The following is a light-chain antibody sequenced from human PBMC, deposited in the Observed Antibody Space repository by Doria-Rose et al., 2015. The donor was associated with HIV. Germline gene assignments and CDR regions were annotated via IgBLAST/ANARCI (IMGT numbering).Light chain of an antibody. J-gene: IGKJ1*01. CDR3: HQYGTSWT. CDR2: DGS. V-gene: IGKV3-20*01. CDR1: QSCSCTH. Sequence: EIVLTQSPGTLSLSPGERANLSCRASQSCSCTHLDWYQQTPGQAPSLIIYDGSTRATGIPDRFSASGSGTDFTLTINRLEPEDFALYYCHQYGTSWTFGQGTKVEI.